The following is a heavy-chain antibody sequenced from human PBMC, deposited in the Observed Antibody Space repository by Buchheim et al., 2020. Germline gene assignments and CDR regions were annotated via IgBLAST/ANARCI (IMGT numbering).Heavy chain of an antibody. CDR1: GFTFSDHY. CDR3: ASLDYYDSSGYHYGMDV. Sequence: EVQLVESGGGLVQPGGSLRLSCAASGFTFSDHYMDWVRQAPGKGLEWVGRTRNKANSYTTEYAASVKGRFTIPRDDSKNSLYLQMNSLKTEDTAVYYCASLDYYDSSGYHYGMDVWGQGTT. J-gene: IGHJ6*02. D-gene: IGHD3-22*01. CDR2: TRNKANSYTT. V-gene: IGHV3-72*01.